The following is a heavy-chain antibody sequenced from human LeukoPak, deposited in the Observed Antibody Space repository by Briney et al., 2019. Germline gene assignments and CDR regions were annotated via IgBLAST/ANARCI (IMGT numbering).Heavy chain of an antibody. CDR3: AKDRINMIVVVLFDY. J-gene: IGHJ4*02. CDR2: THSSGGT. V-gene: IGHV3-53*01. D-gene: IGHD3-22*01. Sequence: GGSLRLSCAASGFTVSHNYMSWVRQAPGKGLEWVSATHSSGGTYYADSVKGRFTISRDNSKNTLYLQMNSLRAEDTAVYYCAKDRINMIVVVLFDYWGQGILVTVSS. CDR1: GFTVSHNY.